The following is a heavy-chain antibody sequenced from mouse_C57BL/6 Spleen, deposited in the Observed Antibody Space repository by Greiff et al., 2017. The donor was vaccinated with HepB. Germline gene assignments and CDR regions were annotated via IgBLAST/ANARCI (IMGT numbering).Heavy chain of an antibody. V-gene: IGHV1-82*01. CDR2: IYPGDGDT. J-gene: IGHJ2*01. D-gene: IGHD1-1*02. CDR1: GYAFSSSW. Sequence: VKLMESGPELVKPGASVKISCKASGYAFSSSWMNWVKQRPGKGLEWIGRIYPGDGDTNYNGKFKGKATLTADKSSSTAYMQLSSLTSEDSAVYFCARSGVGPYFDYWGQGTTLTVSS. CDR3: ARSGVGPYFDY.